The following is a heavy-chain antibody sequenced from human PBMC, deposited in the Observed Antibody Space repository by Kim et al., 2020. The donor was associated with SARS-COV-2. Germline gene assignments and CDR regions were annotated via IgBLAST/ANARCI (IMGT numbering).Heavy chain of an antibody. J-gene: IGHJ3*02. D-gene: IGHD3-10*01. CDR3: ARRQGFGESSYDAFDI. CDR1: GGSFSGYY. CDR2: INHSGST. Sequence: SETRSLTCAVYGGSFSGYYWSWIRQPPGKGLEWIGEINHSGSTNYNPSLKSRVTISVDTSKNQFSLKLSSVTAADTAVYYCARRQGFGESSYDAFDIWGQGTMVTVSS. V-gene: IGHV4-34*01.